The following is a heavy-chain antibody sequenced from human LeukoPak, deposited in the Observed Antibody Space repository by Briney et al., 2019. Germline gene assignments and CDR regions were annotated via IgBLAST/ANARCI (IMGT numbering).Heavy chain of an antibody. CDR3: AKIRGYSGYDFFRGTFDY. CDR1: GFTFSSYA. J-gene: IGHJ4*02. D-gene: IGHD5-12*01. Sequence: AGSLRLSCAASGFTFSSYAMSWVRQAPGKGLEWVSAISGSGGSTYYADSVKGRFTISRDNSKNTLYLQMNSLRAEDTAVYYCAKIRGYSGYDFFRGTFDYWGQGTLVTVSS. V-gene: IGHV3-23*01. CDR2: ISGSGGST.